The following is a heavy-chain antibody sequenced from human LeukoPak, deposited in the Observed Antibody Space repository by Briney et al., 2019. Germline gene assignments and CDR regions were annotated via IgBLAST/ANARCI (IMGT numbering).Heavy chain of an antibody. J-gene: IGHJ4*02. CDR1: GGSISSGSYY. V-gene: IGHV4-61*09. CDR3: AKSRRGFAVAGE. D-gene: IGHD6-19*01. CDR2: MFTSGST. Sequence: PSETLSLTCTVSGGSISSGSYYWSWIRQPAGKGLEWIGHMFTSGSTNYNPSLKSRVTISVDASKNQFSLKLSSVTAADTAVYYCAKSRRGFAVAGEWGQGTLVTVSS.